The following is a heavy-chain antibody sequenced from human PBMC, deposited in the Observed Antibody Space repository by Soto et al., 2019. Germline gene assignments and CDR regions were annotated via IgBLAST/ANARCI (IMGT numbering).Heavy chain of an antibody. CDR1: GFTFSDY. CDR2: ISSSGSTI. CDR3: ARDTVVFDY. D-gene: IGHD4-17*01. Sequence: SGGSLRLSCAASGFTFSDYMSWIRQAPGKGLEWVSYISSSGSTIYYADSVKGRFTISRDNAKNSLYLQMNSLRAEDTAVYYCARDTVVFDYWGQGTLVTVSS. J-gene: IGHJ4*02. V-gene: IGHV3-11*01.